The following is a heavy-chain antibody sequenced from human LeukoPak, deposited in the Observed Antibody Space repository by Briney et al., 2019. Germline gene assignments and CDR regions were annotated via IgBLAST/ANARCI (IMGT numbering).Heavy chain of an antibody. CDR2: INHSGST. J-gene: IGHJ4*02. CDR1: GGSISSYY. CDR3: ARGGYSYGYFVY. V-gene: IGHV4-34*01. D-gene: IGHD5-18*01. Sequence: SETLSLTCTVSGGSISSYYWSWIRQPPGKGLEWIGEINHSGSTNYNPSLKSRVTISVDTSKNQFSLKLSSVTAADTAVYYCARGGYSYGYFVYWGQGTLVTVSS.